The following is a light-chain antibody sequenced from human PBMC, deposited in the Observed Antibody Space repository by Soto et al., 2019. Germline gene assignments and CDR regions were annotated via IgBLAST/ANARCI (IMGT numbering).Light chain of an antibody. CDR2: AAS. CDR3: QQLYSYSS. V-gene: IGKV1-9*01. CDR1: QDISRY. Sequence: DIQLTQSPSFVSASVGERVTITCRASQDISRYLAWYQQKPGEAPKLLISAASTLHSGVPSRFSGSGSGTEFTLTVSYLLPEDFAPYYCQQLYSYSSFGQGTRLESK. J-gene: IGKJ5*01.